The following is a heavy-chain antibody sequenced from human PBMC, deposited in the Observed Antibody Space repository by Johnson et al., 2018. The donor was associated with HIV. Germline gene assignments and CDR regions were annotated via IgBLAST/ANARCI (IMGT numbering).Heavy chain of an antibody. D-gene: IGHD3-10*01. CDR2: TTPSGGGT. V-gene: IGHV3-23*04. CDR3: AKDPGWFGEPGDAFDI. Sequence: VTLVESGGGLVQPGGSLRLSCAASGFTFSSYAMSWVRQAPGKGLEWVSATTPSGGGTYYADSVKGRFTISRDNSKNTLFLQMNSLRAEDTAVYFCAKDPGWFGEPGDAFDIWGQGTMVTVSS. CDR1: GFTFSSYA. J-gene: IGHJ3*02.